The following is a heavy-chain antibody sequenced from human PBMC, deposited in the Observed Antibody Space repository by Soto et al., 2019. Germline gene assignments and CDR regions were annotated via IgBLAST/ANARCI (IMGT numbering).Heavy chain of an antibody. CDR3: ARVSPALITRGTYYYYYMDV. CDR2: IYYSGST. D-gene: IGHD3-3*02. Sequence: SETLSLTCTVSGGSISSGGYYWSWIRQHPGKGLEWIGYIYYSGSTYYNPSLKSRVTISVDTSKNQFSLKLSSVTAADTAVYYCARVSPALITRGTYYYYYMDVWGKGTTVTVSS. J-gene: IGHJ6*03. V-gene: IGHV4-31*03. CDR1: GGSISSGGYY.